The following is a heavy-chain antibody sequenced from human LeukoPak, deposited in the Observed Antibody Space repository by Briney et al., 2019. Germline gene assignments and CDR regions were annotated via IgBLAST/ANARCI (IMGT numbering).Heavy chain of an antibody. D-gene: IGHD3-16*01. J-gene: IGHJ4*02. CDR3: ARKGVGGELGGFDY. CDR2: ISGSGGST. V-gene: IGHV3-23*01. CDR1: GFTLSSYG. Sequence: GGSLRLSCAASGFTLSSYGMSWVRQAPGKGLEWVSAISGSGGSTYYADSVKGRFTISRDNSKNTLYLQMNSLRAEDTALYHCARKGVGGELGGFDYWGQGALVTVSS.